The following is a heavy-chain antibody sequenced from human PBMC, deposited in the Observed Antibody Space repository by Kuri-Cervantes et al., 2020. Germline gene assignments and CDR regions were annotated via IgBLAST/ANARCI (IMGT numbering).Heavy chain of an antibody. J-gene: IGHJ4*02. CDR2: IDWDDDK. CDR3: ARGTMITFGGLDY. V-gene: IGHV2-70*17. D-gene: IGHD3-16*01. CDR1: GFSLSTSGMC. Sequence: SGPTLVKPTQTLTLTCTFSGFSLSTSGMCVSWIRQPPGKAPEWLARIDWDDDKFYSTSLKTRLIISKDTSKNQVVLTMTNMDPVDTATYYCARGTMITFGGLDYWGQGTLVTVSS.